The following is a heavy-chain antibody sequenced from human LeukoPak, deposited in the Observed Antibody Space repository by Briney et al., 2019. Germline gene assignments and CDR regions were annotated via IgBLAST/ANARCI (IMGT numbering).Heavy chain of an antibody. CDR2: IKPNSGGT. V-gene: IGHV1-2*02. J-gene: IGHJ4*02. CDR3: ARYSSSSPFDY. CDR1: GYTFTGYY. Sequence: ASVTVSCKASGYTFTGYYMHWVRQAPGQGLEWMGWIKPNSGGTNYAQKFQGRVTMTRDTSINTAYMELSRLTSDDTAVYYCARYSSSSPFDYWGQGTLVTVSS. D-gene: IGHD6-6*01.